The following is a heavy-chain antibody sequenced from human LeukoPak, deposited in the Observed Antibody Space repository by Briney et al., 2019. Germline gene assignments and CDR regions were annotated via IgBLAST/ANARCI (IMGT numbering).Heavy chain of an antibody. CDR1: GYSFTSYW. D-gene: IGHD1-14*01. Sequence: GESLKISCKGSGYSFTSYWIAWVRQTPGKGLEWMGIIYPGDSDTRYSPSYQGQVTISADKSISTAYLQWSSLKASDTAMYYCARRISVYYFDYWGQGTLVTVSS. V-gene: IGHV5-51*01. J-gene: IGHJ4*02. CDR2: IYPGDSDT. CDR3: ARRISVYYFDY.